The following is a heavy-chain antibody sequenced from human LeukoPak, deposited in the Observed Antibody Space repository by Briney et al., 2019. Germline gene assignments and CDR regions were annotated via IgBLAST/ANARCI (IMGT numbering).Heavy chain of an antibody. Sequence: GGSLRLSCAASGFTFSIYAMDWVRQAPGKGLGWVALISYEGNNKYYADSVKGRFYIPRDNSKNTLYLQMNSLRPEDTAIYYCARSYYDSTAYYLAEYFQHWGQGTLVTVSS. CDR2: ISYEGNNK. CDR1: GFTFSIYA. J-gene: IGHJ1*01. CDR3: ARSYYDSTAYYLAEYFQH. V-gene: IGHV3-30-3*01. D-gene: IGHD3-22*01.